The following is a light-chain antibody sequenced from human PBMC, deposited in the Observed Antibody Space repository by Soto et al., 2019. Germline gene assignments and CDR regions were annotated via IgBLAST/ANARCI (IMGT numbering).Light chain of an antibody. Sequence: EMVLTQSPGTLSLSPGERATLSCRASQSVSSNYLAWYQQKPGQPPRLLIYGASSRATGIPDRFSGSGSGTDFTPTISRLEPGDFAVYFCQQYGRSPPITFGQGTRLEIK. CDR1: QSVSSNY. CDR3: QQYGRSPPIT. CDR2: GAS. J-gene: IGKJ5*01. V-gene: IGKV3-20*01.